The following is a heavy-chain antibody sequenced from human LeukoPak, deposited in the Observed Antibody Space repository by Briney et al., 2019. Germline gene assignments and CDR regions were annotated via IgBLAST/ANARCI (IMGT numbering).Heavy chain of an antibody. V-gene: IGHV3-21*01. CDR3: ARDYYDSSGSPQDY. Sequence: GGSLRLSCAASVFTFSSYSMNWVRQAPGKGLGCGSSISSSSSYIYYADSVKGRFTISRDNAKNSLYLQMNSLRAEDTAVYYCARDYYDSSGSPQDYWGQGTLVTVSS. D-gene: IGHD3-22*01. CDR1: VFTFSSYS. CDR2: ISSSSSYI. J-gene: IGHJ4*02.